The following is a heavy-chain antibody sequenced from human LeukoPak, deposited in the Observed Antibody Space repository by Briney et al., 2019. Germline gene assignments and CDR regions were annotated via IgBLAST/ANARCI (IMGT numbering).Heavy chain of an antibody. V-gene: IGHV3-48*01. CDR2: ISSSSSTI. J-gene: IGHJ5*02. D-gene: IGHD4-17*01. CDR3: AGAADNWFDP. CDR1: GFTFSSYS. Sequence: GGSLRLSCAASGFTFSSYSMNWVRQAPGKGLEWVSYISSSSSTIYYADSVKGRFTISRDNAKNSLYLQMNSLRAEDTGLYYCAGAADNWFDPWGQGTLVTVSS.